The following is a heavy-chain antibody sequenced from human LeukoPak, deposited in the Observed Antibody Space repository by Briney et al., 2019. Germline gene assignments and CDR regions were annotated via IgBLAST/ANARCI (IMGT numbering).Heavy chain of an antibody. CDR3: ARAQGYCSSTSCSTFDY. D-gene: IGHD2-2*01. CDR1: GYTFTSYY. V-gene: IGHV1-46*01. J-gene: IGHJ4*02. CDR2: INPSGGST. Sequence: EASVKVSCKASGYTFTSYYMHWVRQAPGQGLEWMGIINPSGGSTSYAQKFQGRVTMTRATSTVYMELSSLRSEDTAVYYCARAQGYCSSTSCSTFDYWGQGTLVTVSS.